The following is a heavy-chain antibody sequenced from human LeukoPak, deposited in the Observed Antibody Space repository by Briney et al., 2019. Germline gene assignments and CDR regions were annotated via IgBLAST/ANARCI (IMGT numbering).Heavy chain of an antibody. CDR1: RYTFTTYV. V-gene: IGHV1-18*01. J-gene: IGHJ6*02. D-gene: IGHD3-10*01. Sequence: ASVKVSCKPSRYTFTTYVISWVRQAPGQGLEGMGWISAYNGNTKYAQEVKGRVTTTTDESTSKAYMELRSLRSDETEVYYCGRKGYYGSGSYSWNYYYYGMDVWGQGPTVTVSS. CDR3: GRKGYYGSGSYSWNYYYYGMDV. CDR2: ISAYNGNT.